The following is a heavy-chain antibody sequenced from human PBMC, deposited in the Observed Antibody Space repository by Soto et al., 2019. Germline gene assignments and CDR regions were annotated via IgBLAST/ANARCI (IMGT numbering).Heavy chain of an antibody. Sequence: VESLTISCKVSGYSFAGYWITWVLQKPGKGLEWMGRIDPSDSQTYYSPSFLGHVTISVTKSITTVFLQWSSLRASDTSMYYCARQIYDSDTGPNFQYYFDSWGQGTPVTVSS. CDR3: ARQIYDSDTGPNFQYYFDS. CDR1: GYSFAGYW. D-gene: IGHD3-22*01. J-gene: IGHJ4*02. CDR2: IDPSDSQT. V-gene: IGHV5-10-1*01.